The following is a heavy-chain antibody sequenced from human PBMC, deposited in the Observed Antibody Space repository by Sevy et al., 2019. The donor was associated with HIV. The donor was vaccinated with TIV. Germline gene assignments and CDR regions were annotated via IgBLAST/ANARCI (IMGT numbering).Heavy chain of an antibody. Sequence: ASVKVSGKASGYTFTGYYMHWVRQAPGQGLEWMGRINPNSGGTNYAQKFQGRVTMTRDTSISKAYMELSRLRSDDTAVYYCARGYCSGGSCYYYYGMDVWGQGTTVTVSS. CDR2: INPNSGGT. J-gene: IGHJ6*02. D-gene: IGHD2-15*01. V-gene: IGHV1-2*06. CDR1: GYTFTGYY. CDR3: ARGYCSGGSCYYYYGMDV.